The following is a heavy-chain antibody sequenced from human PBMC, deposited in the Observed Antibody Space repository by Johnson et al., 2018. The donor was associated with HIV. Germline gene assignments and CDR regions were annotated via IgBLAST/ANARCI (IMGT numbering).Heavy chain of an antibody. J-gene: IGHJ3*02. Sequence: QVHLVESGGGVVQPGRSLRLSCAASGFTFSSYGMHWVRQAPGKGLEWVAVIWYDGSNKYYADSVKGRFTISRDNSKHTLSLQMNTLRAEDTAVYYWATDWVGYAQHFFDIWGQGTMITVSS. V-gene: IGHV3-33*01. D-gene: IGHD3-10*01. CDR3: ATDWVGYAQHFFDI. CDR1: GFTFSSYG. CDR2: IWYDGSNK.